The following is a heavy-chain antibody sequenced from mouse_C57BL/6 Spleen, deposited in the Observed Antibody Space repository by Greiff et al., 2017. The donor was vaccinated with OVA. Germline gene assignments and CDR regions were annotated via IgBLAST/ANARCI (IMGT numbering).Heavy chain of an antibody. V-gene: IGHV1-18*01. Sequence: EVKLVESGPELVKPGASVKIPCKASGYTFTDYNMDWVKQSHGKSLEWIGDINPNNGGTIYNQKFKGKATLTVDKSSSTAYMELRSLTSEDTAVYYCARRGDYSNPFAYWGQGTLVTVSA. CDR3: ARRGDYSNPFAY. CDR2: INPNNGGT. D-gene: IGHD2-5*01. CDR1: GYTFTDYN. J-gene: IGHJ3*01.